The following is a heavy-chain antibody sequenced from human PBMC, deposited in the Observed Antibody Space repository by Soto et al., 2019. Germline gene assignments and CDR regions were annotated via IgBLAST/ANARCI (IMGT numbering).Heavy chain of an antibody. CDR3: AKDSGYNYGYFRWFDP. CDR1: GGSISNYD. D-gene: IGHD5-18*01. CDR2: IFYSGST. Sequence: PSETLSLTCTVSGGSISNYDWSWIRQPPGRGLEWIGHIFYSGSTNYNPALKSRVTISVDTSKSQFSLKLSSVTAADTAIYYCAKDSGYNYGYFRWFDPWGQGTLVTVSS. J-gene: IGHJ5*02. V-gene: IGHV4-59*01.